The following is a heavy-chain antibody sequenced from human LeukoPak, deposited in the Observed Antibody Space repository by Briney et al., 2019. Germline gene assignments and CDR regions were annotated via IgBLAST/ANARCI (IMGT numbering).Heavy chain of an antibody. D-gene: IGHD3-10*01. CDR2: IKSKTDGGTT. Sequence: GGSLRLSCAASGFTFSNAWMSWVRQAPGKGLEWVGRIKSKTDGGTTDYAAPVKGRFTISRDDSKNTLYLQMNSLKTEDTAVYYCTTDQGYGSGNLDYWGQGTLVTVSS. V-gene: IGHV3-15*01. J-gene: IGHJ4*02. CDR1: GFTFSNAW. CDR3: TTDQGYGSGNLDY.